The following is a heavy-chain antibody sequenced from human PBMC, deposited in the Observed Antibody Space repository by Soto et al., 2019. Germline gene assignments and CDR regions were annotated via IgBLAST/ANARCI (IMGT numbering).Heavy chain of an antibody. CDR3: ARGTGELDY. J-gene: IGHJ4*02. Sequence: QVQLVESGGCLVKPGGSLRLSCAASGFTFSVYYMSWIRQAPGKGLEGVSYISGSGSNIYYADSVKGRFTVSRDKARNSLYLQMNSLRADDTAVYYCARGTGELDYWGQGTLVTVSS. CDR2: ISGSGSNI. V-gene: IGHV3-11*01. CDR1: GFTFSVYY. D-gene: IGHD3-16*01.